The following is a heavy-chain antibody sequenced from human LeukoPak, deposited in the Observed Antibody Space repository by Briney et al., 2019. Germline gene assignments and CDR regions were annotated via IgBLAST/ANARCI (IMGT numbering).Heavy chain of an antibody. J-gene: IGHJ3*01. Sequence: GGSLRLSCAASGFSFSSYWMNWVRQPPGKGLEWVANIKEDGSEKYYVDSLKGRFTISRDNAKNSLYLQMNSLRAEDTAVYYCARDLQCGGGCHYDAFDVWGQGTMVTVSS. CDR1: GFSFSSYW. D-gene: IGHD2-21*02. V-gene: IGHV3-7*01. CDR2: IKEDGSEK. CDR3: ARDLQCGGGCHYDAFDV.